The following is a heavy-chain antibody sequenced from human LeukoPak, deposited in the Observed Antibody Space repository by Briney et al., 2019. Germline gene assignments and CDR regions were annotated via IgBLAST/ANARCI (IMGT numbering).Heavy chain of an antibody. Sequence: AGGSLRLSCAASGFTFSSYAMSWVRQAPGKGLEWVSGINWNGGSTGYADSVKGRFTISRDNAKNSLYLQMNSLRAEDTALYYCARETGAYYFDYWGQGTLVTVSS. CDR2: INWNGGST. D-gene: IGHD4/OR15-4a*01. V-gene: IGHV3-20*04. CDR3: ARETGAYYFDY. J-gene: IGHJ4*02. CDR1: GFTFSSYA.